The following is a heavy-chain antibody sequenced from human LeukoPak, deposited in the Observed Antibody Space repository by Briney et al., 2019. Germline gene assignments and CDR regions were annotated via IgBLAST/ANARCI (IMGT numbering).Heavy chain of an antibody. Sequence: KSSETLSLTCAVYGGSFSGYYWSWIRQPPGKGLEWIGEINHSGSTNYNPSLKSRVTISVDTSKNQFSLKLSSVTAADTAVYYCARDGRYSGYDYGGNFRLDYWGQGTLVTVSS. D-gene: IGHD5-12*01. CDR2: INHSGST. J-gene: IGHJ4*02. CDR3: ARDGRYSGYDYGGNFRLDY. CDR1: GGSFSGYY. V-gene: IGHV4-34*01.